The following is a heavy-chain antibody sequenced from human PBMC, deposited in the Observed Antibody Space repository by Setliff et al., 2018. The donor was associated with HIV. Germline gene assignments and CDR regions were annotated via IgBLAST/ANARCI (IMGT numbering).Heavy chain of an antibody. CDR3: ARPAVTTYDAFDI. CDR1: GFPVSDTY. V-gene: IGHV3-30*03. D-gene: IGHD4-17*01. J-gene: IGHJ3*02. Sequence: GGSLRLSCAASGFPVSDTYMTWVRQAPGKGLEWVAVISYDGSNKYYADSVKGRYTISRDNSRYTLYLQMNSLRAEDTAVYYCARPAVTTYDAFDIWGQGTRVTVSS. CDR2: ISYDGSNK.